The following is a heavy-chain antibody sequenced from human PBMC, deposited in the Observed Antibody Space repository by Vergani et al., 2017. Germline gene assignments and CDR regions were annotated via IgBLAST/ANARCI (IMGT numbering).Heavy chain of an antibody. D-gene: IGHD3-9*01. J-gene: IGHJ4*02. Sequence: EVQLVQSGAEVKKPGESLKISCKGSGYTFTTSWIGWVRQMPGKGLEWMGTNYPADSDTRYSPSFQVQVTISADKSINTAYLQWSSLKASDTAMYYCARLLAGVDYWGQGTLVTVSS. CDR1: GYTFTTSW. CDR3: ARLLAGVDY. V-gene: IGHV5-51*01. CDR2: NYPADSDT.